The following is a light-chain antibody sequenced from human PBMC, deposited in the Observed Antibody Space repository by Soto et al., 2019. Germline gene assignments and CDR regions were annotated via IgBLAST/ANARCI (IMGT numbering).Light chain of an antibody. CDR3: SSSTSSSIV. J-gene: IGLJ1*01. Sequence: QSALTQPASVSGSPGQSITISCTGTSSDVGGYNYVSWYQRHPGKAPKLMIYDVSNRPSGVSNRFSGSKSGNTASLTISGLQAEDAADYYCSSSTSSSIVFGTGTKLTVL. CDR1: SSDVGGYNY. V-gene: IGLV2-14*01. CDR2: DVS.